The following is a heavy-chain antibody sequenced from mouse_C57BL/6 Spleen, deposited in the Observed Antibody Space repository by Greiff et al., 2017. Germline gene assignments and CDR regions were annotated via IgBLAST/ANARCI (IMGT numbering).Heavy chain of an antibody. CDR2: ISSGGDYI. J-gene: IGHJ2*01. V-gene: IGHV5-9-1*02. D-gene: IGHD2-3*01. Sequence: DVMLVESGEGLVKPGGSLKLSCAASGFTFSSYAMSWVRQTPEKRLEWVAYISSGGDYIYYADTVKGRFTISRDNARNTLYLQMSSLKSEDTAMYYCTRVDGYSVDYWGQGTTLTVSS. CDR3: TRVDGYSVDY. CDR1: GFTFSSYA.